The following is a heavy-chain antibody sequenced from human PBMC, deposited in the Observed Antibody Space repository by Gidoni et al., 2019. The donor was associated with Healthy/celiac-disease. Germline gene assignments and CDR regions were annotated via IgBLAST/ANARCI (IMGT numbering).Heavy chain of an antibody. D-gene: IGHD3-10*01. J-gene: IGHJ6*03. V-gene: IGHV3-53*01. CDR1: GFTVSSNY. CDR3: ARVRYYGSGSYYYPSGGYYYYMDV. Sequence: EVQLVESGGGLIQPGGSLRLSCAASGFTVSSNYMSWVRRAPGKGLEWVSVIYSGGSTYYADSVKGRFTISRDNSKNTLYLQMNSLRAEDTAVYYCARVRYYGSGSYYYPSGGYYYYMDVWGKGTTVTVSS. CDR2: IYSGGST.